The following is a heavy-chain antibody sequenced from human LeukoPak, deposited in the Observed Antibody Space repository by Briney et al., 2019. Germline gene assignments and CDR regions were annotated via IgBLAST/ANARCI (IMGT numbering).Heavy chain of an antibody. CDR2: ISSSSSYI. V-gene: IGHV3-21*01. CDR3: ARVGANWSFDY. CDR1: GFTFCSYS. D-gene: IGHD1-26*01. Sequence: GGSLRLSCAASGFTFCSYSMNWVRQAPGKGLEWVSSISSSSSYIYYADSVKGRFTISRDNAKNSLYLQMNSLRAEDTAVYYCARVGANWSFDYWGQGTLVTVSS. J-gene: IGHJ4*02.